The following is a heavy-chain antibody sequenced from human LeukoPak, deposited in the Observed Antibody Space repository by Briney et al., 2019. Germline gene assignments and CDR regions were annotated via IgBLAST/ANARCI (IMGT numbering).Heavy chain of an antibody. D-gene: IGHD3-3*01. Sequence: GAPVKVSCKASGYTFTGYYMHWVRQAPGQGLEWMGWINPNSGGTNYAQKFQGRVTMTRDTSISTAYMELSRLRSDDTAVYYCARDGILRFLEWLDYWGQGTLVTVSS. J-gene: IGHJ4*02. CDR3: ARDGILRFLEWLDY. V-gene: IGHV1-2*02. CDR2: INPNSGGT. CDR1: GYTFTGYY.